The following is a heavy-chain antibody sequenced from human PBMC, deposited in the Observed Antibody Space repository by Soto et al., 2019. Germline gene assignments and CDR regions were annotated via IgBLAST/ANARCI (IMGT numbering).Heavy chain of an antibody. CDR1: GFIFKMYW. CDR3: TRGPRPISTGTGAY. V-gene: IGHV3-74*01. CDR2: IYNDGSYT. D-gene: IGHD3-10*01. J-gene: IGHJ4*02. Sequence: EVQLVESGGGLVPPGGSVRLSCAASGFIFKMYWMHWVRQTPGKGLVWISRIYNDGSYTEYADSVKGRFTISRGNVNDTLYLQMNKLRAEDSGLYYCTRGPRPISTGTGAYWGQGTQVTVSS.